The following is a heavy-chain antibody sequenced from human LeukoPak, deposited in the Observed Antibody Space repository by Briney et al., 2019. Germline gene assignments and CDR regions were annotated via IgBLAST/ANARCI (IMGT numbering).Heavy chain of an antibody. CDR2: INSDGSST. D-gene: IGHD5-18*01. Sequence: PGGSLRLSCAASGFTSSIYWMHWVRQPPGKGLVWVSRINSDGSSTSYADSVKGRFTISRDNAKNTLYLQMNSLRVEDTALYYCARDAPGNTALDYWGQGSLVTVSS. CDR1: GFTSSIYW. J-gene: IGHJ4*02. CDR3: ARDAPGNTALDY. V-gene: IGHV3-74*01.